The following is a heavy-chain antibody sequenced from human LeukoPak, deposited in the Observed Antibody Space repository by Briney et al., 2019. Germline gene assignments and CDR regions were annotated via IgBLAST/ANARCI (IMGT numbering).Heavy chain of an antibody. J-gene: IGHJ4*02. CDR3: ARDYTGYSYPLHRFDY. D-gene: IGHD5-18*01. Sequence: GGSLRLSCAASGFTFSSYWMSWVRQAPGKGLEWVANIKQDGSEKYYVDSVKGRFTISRDDAKNSLYLQMNSLRAEDTAVYYCARDYTGYSYPLHRFDYWGQGTLVTVSS. CDR2: IKQDGSEK. CDR1: GFTFSSYW. V-gene: IGHV3-7*01.